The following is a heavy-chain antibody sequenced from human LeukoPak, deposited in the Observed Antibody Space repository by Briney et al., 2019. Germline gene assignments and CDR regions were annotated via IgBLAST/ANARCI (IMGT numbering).Heavy chain of an antibody. V-gene: IGHV3-21*01. Sequence: GGSLRLSCAASGFTFGSYSMNWVRQAPGKGLEWVSSISSSSSYIYYADSVKGRFTISRDNAKNSLYLQMNSLRAEDTAVYYCARIARFGEDYWGQGTLVTVSS. D-gene: IGHD3-10*01. J-gene: IGHJ4*02. CDR2: ISSSSSYI. CDR1: GFTFGSYS. CDR3: ARIARFGEDY.